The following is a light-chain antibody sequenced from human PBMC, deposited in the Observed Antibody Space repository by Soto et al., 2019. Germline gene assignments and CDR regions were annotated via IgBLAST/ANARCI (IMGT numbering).Light chain of an antibody. CDR3: QQYNNWPDT. CDR1: QSVSSN. Sequence: EIVMTQSPATLSVSPGERATLSCRASQSVSSNLAWYQQKPGQAPRLLIYGASTRATGIPARFNGSGSGTEFTLTISSLQSEDFAVYYCQQYNNWPDTFGQGIKLEIK. V-gene: IGKV3-15*01. CDR2: GAS. J-gene: IGKJ2*01.